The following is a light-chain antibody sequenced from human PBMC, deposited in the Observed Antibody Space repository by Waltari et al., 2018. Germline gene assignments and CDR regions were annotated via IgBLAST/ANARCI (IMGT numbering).Light chain of an antibody. CDR2: DVS. J-gene: IGKJ1*01. V-gene: IGKV3-20*01. CDR3: QQYGGLPWT. Sequence: EILLTQSPGTLSMSPGGTATLSCRASEIVTADYLAWYQPRPGQPPRLLIFDVSRRATGVPDRFSGSGSGTDFSLTISRLEPEDFAVYYCQQYGGLPWTFGQGTKVDIK. CDR1: EIVTADY.